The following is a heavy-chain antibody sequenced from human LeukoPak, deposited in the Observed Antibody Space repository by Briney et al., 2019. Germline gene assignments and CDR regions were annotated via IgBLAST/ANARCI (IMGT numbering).Heavy chain of an antibody. CDR2: IRYDGSNK. V-gene: IGHV3-30*02. D-gene: IGHD3-3*01. CDR1: GFTFSSYG. J-gene: IGHJ6*03. Sequence: PGGSLRLSCAASGFTFSSYGKHWVRQAPGKGLEWVAFIRYDGSNKYYADSVKGRFTISRDNSKNTLYLQMNSLRAEDTAVYYCAKSSEEWLGAGGGYYYMDVWGKGTTVTVSS. CDR3: AKSSEEWLGAGGGYYYMDV.